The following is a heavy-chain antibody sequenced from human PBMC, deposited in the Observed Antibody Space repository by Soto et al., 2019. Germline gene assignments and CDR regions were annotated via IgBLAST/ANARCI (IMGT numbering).Heavy chain of an antibody. CDR2: IDPSDSYT. CDR1: GYSFTSYW. D-gene: IGHD3-9*01. V-gene: IGHV5-10-1*01. J-gene: IGHJ4*02. CDR3: ARHVGLRYFDWFPNFDY. Sequence: GESLKISCKGSGYSFTSYWISWVRQMPGKGLEWMGRIDPSDSYTNYSPSFQGHVTISADKSISTAYLQWSSLKASDTAMYYCARHVGLRYFDWFPNFDYWGQGTLVTAPQ.